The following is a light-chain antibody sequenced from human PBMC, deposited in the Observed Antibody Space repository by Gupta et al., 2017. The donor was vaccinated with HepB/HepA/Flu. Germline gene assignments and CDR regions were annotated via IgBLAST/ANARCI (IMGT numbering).Light chain of an antibody. J-gene: IGKJ2*01. CDR1: RGVSSF. CDR3: QRRSNRPYT. CDR2: EAS. Sequence: EIVLTKPPATLPWSQGERATPSSRASRGVSSFLACYQQTPGQGPRLLIYEASNRATGIPAMFSGSAAGTDFTLTISTLAPEDFAVYGCQRRSNRPYTFGQGTKVDIK. V-gene: IGKV3-11*01.